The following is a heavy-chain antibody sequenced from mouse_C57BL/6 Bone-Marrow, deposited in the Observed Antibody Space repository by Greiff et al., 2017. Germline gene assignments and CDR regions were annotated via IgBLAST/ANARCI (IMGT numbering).Heavy chain of an antibody. J-gene: IGHJ4*01. CDR1: GYTFTSYW. D-gene: IGHD2-1*01. V-gene: IGHV1-69*01. CDR3: ARERGYYGNFYAMDY. Sequence: QVQLQQPGAELVMPGASVKLSCKASGYTFTSYWMHWVKQRPGQGLEWIGEIDPSDSYTNYNQNFKGKSTLTVDKSSSTAYMQRSSLTSEDSAVYYCARERGYYGNFYAMDYWGQGTSVTVSS. CDR2: IDPSDSYT.